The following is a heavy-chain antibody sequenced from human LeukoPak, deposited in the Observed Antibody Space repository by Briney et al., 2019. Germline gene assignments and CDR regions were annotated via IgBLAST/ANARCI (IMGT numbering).Heavy chain of an antibody. D-gene: IGHD1-26*01. V-gene: IGHV3-33*06. J-gene: IGHJ4*02. CDR2: IWYDGSNK. CDR1: GFTFSSYG. CDR3: AKDQGGSYSYFDY. Sequence: PGRSLRLSCAASGFTFSSYGMHWVRQAPGKGLEWVAVIWYDGSNKYYADSVNGRFTISRDNSKNTLYLQMNSLRAEDTAVYYCAKDQGGSYSYFDYWGQGTLVTVSS.